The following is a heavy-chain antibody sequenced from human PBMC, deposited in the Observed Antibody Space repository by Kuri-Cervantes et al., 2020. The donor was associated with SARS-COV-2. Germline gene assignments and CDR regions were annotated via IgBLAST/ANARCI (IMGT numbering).Heavy chain of an antibody. V-gene: IGHV1-46*01. J-gene: IGHJ4*02. Sequence: ASVKVSCKASGYTFSNYDINWVRQATGQGLEWMGIINPGGGSTSYAQKFQGRVTMTRDTSTSTAYMELSSLRSEVTAVYYCARLLRFLEWSEFDYWGQGTLVTVSS. CDR3: ARLLRFLEWSEFDY. D-gene: IGHD3-3*01. CDR1: GYTFSNYD. CDR2: INPGGGST.